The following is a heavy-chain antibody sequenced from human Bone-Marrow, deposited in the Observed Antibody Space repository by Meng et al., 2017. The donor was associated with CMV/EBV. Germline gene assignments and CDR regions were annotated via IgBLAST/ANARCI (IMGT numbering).Heavy chain of an antibody. D-gene: IGHD2-2*01. J-gene: IGHJ4*02. V-gene: IGHV3-21*01. CDR2: ISSSSSYI. CDR3: ARVVPAAIGGWY. CDR1: GFTFSSYS. Sequence: GESLKISCAASGFTFSSYSMNWVRQAPGKGLEWVSSISSSSSYIYYADSVKGRFTISRDNAKNSLYLQMNSLRAEDTAVYYCARVVPAAIGGWYWGQGTLVTFSS.